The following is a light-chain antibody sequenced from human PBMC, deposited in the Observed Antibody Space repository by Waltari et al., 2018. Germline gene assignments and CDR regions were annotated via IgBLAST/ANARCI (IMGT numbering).Light chain of an antibody. CDR3: SSYTSSSTLL. CDR2: GVS. CDR1: SSDVGSSNY. J-gene: IGLJ2*01. Sequence: QSALTQPASVSGSPGQSITISCTGTSSDVGSSNYVSWYRQSPGKAPKLIIYGVSQRPSGVSSRFSGSKSGSTDYLTISGLQAEDDADYYCSSYTSSSTLLFGGGTKLTVL. V-gene: IGLV2-14*01.